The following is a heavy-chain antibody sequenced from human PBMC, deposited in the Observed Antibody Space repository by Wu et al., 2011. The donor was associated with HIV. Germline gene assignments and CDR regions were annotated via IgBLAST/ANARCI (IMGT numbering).Heavy chain of an antibody. Sequence: QVQLVQSGAEVKKPGASVKVSCKASGYTFTSYYMHWVRQAPGQGLEWMGIINPSGGRTTYAQKFQGRVTLTRDTSTSTVYMELSSLNSTDTAVYFCARDQTKDRIGTTIFGPASYYMDVWGKGTTIIVSS. J-gene: IGHJ6*03. D-gene: IGHD3-3*01. CDR1: GYTFTSYY. V-gene: IGHV1-46*01. CDR2: INPSGGRT. CDR3: ARDQTKDRIGTTIFGPASYYMDV.